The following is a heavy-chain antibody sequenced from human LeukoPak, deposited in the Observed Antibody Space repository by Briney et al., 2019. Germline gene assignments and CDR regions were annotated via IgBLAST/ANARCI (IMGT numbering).Heavy chain of an antibody. CDR2: ISGSGGST. CDR1: GFTFSSYA. Sequence: GGSLRLSCPPSGFTFSSYAMSWVRQAPGKGLEWVSAISGSGGSTYYADSVKGRFTISRHNPKNTLYLQMNSLRAEDTAVYYCAKVLRRDPYSGSYNDYWGPGTLVTVSS. D-gene: IGHD1-26*01. CDR3: AKVLRRDPYSGSYNDY. J-gene: IGHJ4*02. V-gene: IGHV3-23*01.